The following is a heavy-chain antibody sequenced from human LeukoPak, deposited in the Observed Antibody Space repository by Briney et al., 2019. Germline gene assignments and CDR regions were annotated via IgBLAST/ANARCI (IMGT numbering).Heavy chain of an antibody. D-gene: IGHD4-17*01. J-gene: IGHJ4*02. CDR3: AKEGIAAPFDYGDAVGWNDY. V-gene: IGHV3-30*04. Sequence: QTGGSLRLSCAASGFTFRSYAMHWVRQAPGKGLEWVAITSYDGSDKYYADSVKGRFTISRDNSKNTLYLQMNSLRAEDTAVYYCAKEGIAAPFDYGDAVGWNDYWGQGTLVTVSS. CDR2: TSYDGSDK. CDR1: GFTFRSYA.